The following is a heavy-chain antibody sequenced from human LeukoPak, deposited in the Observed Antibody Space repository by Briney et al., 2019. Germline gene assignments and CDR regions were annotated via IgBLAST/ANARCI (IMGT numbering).Heavy chain of an antibody. J-gene: IGHJ6*02. CDR1: GLTLSRYD. V-gene: IGHV3-13*01. CDR2: IGTRGDT. D-gene: IGHD6-19*01. CDR3: VRAPPYSSASWGYYGMDV. Sequence: GPLRLSCAASGLTLSRYDMHWVRQATGEGLEWVSAIGTRGDTYYAGSVKGRFTMSRENAKNSLYLQMNSLSAGDTAVYYCVRAPPYSSASWGYYGMDVWGQGTTVTVSS.